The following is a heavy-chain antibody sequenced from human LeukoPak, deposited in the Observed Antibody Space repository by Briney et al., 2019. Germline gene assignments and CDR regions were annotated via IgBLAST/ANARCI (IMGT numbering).Heavy chain of an antibody. V-gene: IGHV1-69*13. J-gene: IGHJ6*03. D-gene: IGHD4-17*01. Sequence: ASVNESCQACVCILLSYAISWVRQAPGQGLEWMGGIIPIFCTANYAQKFQGRVTITADESASTAYMELSSLRSEDTAVYYCARGRYEGDYGDYYYYYMDVWGKGTTVTISS. CDR1: VCILLSYA. CDR2: IIPIFCTA. CDR3: ARGRYEGDYGDYYYYYMDV.